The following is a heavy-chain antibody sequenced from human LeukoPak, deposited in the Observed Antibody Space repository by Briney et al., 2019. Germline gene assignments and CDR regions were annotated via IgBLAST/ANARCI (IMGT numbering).Heavy chain of an antibody. J-gene: IGHJ6*03. CDR3: ARVYDFWSGYWNYYYYYYMDV. Sequence: GGSLRLSCAASGFTFSSYAMSWVRQAPGKGLEWVSSISSSSSYIYYADSVKGRFTTSRDNAKNSLYLQMNSLRAEDTAVYYCARVYDFWSGYWNYYYYYYMDVWGKGTTVTVSS. V-gene: IGHV3-21*01. D-gene: IGHD3-3*01. CDR1: GFTFSSYA. CDR2: ISSSSSYI.